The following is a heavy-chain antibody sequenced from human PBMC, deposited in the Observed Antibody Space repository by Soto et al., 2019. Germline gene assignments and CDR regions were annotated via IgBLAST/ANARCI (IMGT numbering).Heavy chain of an antibody. J-gene: IGHJ6*02. D-gene: IGHD6-19*01. CDR1: GGTFSSYA. CDR3: ARERGSSGWNITRQYGMDV. Sequence: SVKVSCKASGGTFSSYAISWVRQAPGQGLEWMGGIIPIFGTANYAQKFQGRVTISADESTSTAYMELSSLRSEDTAVYYCARERGSSGWNITRQYGMDVWGRGTTVTSP. V-gene: IGHV1-69*13. CDR2: IIPIFGTA.